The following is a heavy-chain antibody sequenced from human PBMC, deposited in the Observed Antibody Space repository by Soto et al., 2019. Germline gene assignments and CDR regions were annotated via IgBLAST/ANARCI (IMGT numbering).Heavy chain of an antibody. CDR2: IYYSGST. D-gene: IGHD6-6*01. CDR1: GGSISSYY. J-gene: IGHJ4*02. Sequence: SETLSLTCTVSGGSISSYYWSWIRQPPGKGLEWIGYIYYSGSTNYNPSLKRRVTISVDTSKNQFLLQLSSVTAADPAVYYCPRVLARRGSLSEYFADWGQRTLVTVSS. CDR3: PRVLARRGSLSEYFAD. V-gene: IGHV4-59*01.